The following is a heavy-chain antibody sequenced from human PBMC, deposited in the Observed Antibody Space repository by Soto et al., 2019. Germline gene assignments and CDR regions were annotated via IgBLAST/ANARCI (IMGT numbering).Heavy chain of an antibody. CDR3: ARGYVDGSGSYYPDFDY. D-gene: IGHD3-10*01. V-gene: IGHV4-59*12. J-gene: IGHJ4*02. CDR1: GGSIISYY. Sequence: PSETLSLTCTVSGGSIISYYWSWIRQPPGKGLEWIGYIYDSGSTSYNPSLKSRVTISVDTSKNQFSLKLSSVTAADTAVYYCARGYVDGSGSYYPDFDYWGQGTLVTVSS. CDR2: IYDSGST.